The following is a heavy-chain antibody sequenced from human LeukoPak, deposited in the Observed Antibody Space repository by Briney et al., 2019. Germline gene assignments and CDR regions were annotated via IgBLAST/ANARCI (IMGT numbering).Heavy chain of an antibody. V-gene: IGHV4-31*03. J-gene: IGHJ6*02. D-gene: IGHD3-9*01. CDR1: GGSISSGGYY. CDR3: ARSNDILTGYYGTDYYYGMDV. CDR2: IYYSGST. Sequence: SQTLSLTCTVSGGSISSGGYYWSWIRQHPGKGLEWIGYIYYSGSTYYNPSLKSRVTIPVDTSKNQFSLKLSSVTAADTAVYYCARSNDILTGYYGTDYYYGMDVWGQGTTVTVSS.